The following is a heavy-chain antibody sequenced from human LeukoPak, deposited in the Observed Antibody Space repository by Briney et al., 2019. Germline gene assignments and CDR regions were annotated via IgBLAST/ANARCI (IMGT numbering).Heavy chain of an antibody. Sequence: SQTLSLTCTVSGGSISSGGYYWSWIRQPPGKGLEWIGEINHSGSTNYNPSLKSRVTISVDTSKNQFSLKLSSVTAADTAVYYCAREDYGSTRGAFDIWGQGTMVTVSS. CDR2: INHSGST. J-gene: IGHJ3*02. V-gene: IGHV4-30-2*01. CDR1: GGSISSGGYY. CDR3: AREDYGSTRGAFDI. D-gene: IGHD4-17*01.